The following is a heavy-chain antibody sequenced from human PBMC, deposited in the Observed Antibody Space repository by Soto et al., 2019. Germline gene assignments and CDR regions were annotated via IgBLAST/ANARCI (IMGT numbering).Heavy chain of an antibody. Sequence: QVQLVQSGAEVKKPGASVKVSCKASGYTFTGYYMHWVRQAPGQGLEWMGWINPNSGGTNYAQKFQGWVTMTRDTSISTAYMELSRLRSDETAVYYCARESRLFCSGGSCYDYWGQGTLVTVSS. CDR1: GYTFTGYY. CDR2: INPNSGGT. CDR3: ARESRLFCSGGSCYDY. V-gene: IGHV1-2*04. D-gene: IGHD2-15*01. J-gene: IGHJ4*02.